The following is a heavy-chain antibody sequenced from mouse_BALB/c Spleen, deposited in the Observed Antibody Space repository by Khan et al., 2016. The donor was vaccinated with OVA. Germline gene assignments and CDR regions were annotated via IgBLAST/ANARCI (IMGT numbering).Heavy chain of an antibody. CDR3: ARGNDYGYAMDY. D-gene: IGHD1-1*01. Sequence: EVQLQESGPGLVKPSQSLSLTCTVTGYSITSNYAWNWIRQFPGNKLEWMGYISYSGSPTYNPSLKSRISITRDTSKNQFFMQLNSVTTEDTATYYCARGNDYGYAMDYWGQGTSITVSS. CDR2: ISYSGSP. CDR1: GYSITSNYA. J-gene: IGHJ4*01. V-gene: IGHV3-2*02.